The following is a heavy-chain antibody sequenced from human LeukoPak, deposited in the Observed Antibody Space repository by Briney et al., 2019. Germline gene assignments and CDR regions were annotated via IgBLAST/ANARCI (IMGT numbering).Heavy chain of an antibody. CDR2: INHSGST. D-gene: IGHD3/OR15-3a*01. Sequence: SETLSLTCAVYGGSFSGYYWSWIRQPPGKGLEWIGEINHSGSTNYNPSLKSRVTISVDTSKNQFSLKLSSVTAADTAVYYCVRDRDWGAFDVWGQVTMVTVSS. J-gene: IGHJ3*01. CDR3: VRDRDWGAFDV. CDR1: GGSFSGYY. V-gene: IGHV4-34*01.